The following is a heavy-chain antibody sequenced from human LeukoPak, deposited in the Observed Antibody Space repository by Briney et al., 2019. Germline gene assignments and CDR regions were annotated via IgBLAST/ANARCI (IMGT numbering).Heavy chain of an antibody. V-gene: IGHV3-74*01. Sequence: PGGSLRLXCAASGFTFSSYWMHWVRQAPGKGLVWVSRINSDRSSTSYADSVKGRFTISRDDAKNTLYLQMNSLRAEDTAVYYCARDQGISSWSAYYYYYMDVWGKGTTVTVSS. CDR3: ARDQGISSWSAYYYYYMDV. CDR1: GFTFSSYW. D-gene: IGHD6-13*01. CDR2: INSDRSST. J-gene: IGHJ6*03.